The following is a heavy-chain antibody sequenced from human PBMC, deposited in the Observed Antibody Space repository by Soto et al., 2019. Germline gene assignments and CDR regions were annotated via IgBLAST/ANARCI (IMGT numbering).Heavy chain of an antibody. CDR1: GGSISSSSYY. CDR3: ARYCSSTSCYNGYYYGMDV. Sequence: PSETLSLTCTVSGGSISSSSYYWGWIRQPPGKGLEWIGSIYYSGSTYYNPSLKSRVTISVDTSKNQFSLKLSSVTAADTAVYYCARYCSSTSCYNGYYYGMDVWGQGTTVTVS. D-gene: IGHD2-2*02. V-gene: IGHV4-39*01. J-gene: IGHJ6*02. CDR2: IYYSGST.